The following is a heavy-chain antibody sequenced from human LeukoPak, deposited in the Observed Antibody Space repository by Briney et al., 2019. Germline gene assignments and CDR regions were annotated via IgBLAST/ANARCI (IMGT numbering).Heavy chain of an antibody. D-gene: IGHD3-10*01. CDR2: IYYSGST. V-gene: IGHV4-31*03. Sequence: ASQTLSLTCTVSGGSISSGGYYWSWIRQHPGKGLEWIGYIYYSGSTYYNPSLKSRVTISVDTSKNQFSLKLSSVTAADTAVYYCARGPPYFTFYYGSGSPTLDYWGQGTLVTVSS. CDR1: GGSISSGGYY. CDR3: ARGPPYFTFYYGSGSPTLDY. J-gene: IGHJ4*02.